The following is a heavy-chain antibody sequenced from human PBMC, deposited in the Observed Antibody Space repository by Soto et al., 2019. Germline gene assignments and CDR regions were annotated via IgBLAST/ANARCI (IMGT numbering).Heavy chain of an antibody. CDR3: ARSYYYYYGMDV. Sequence: ASVKVSCKASGYTFTSYYMHWVRQAPGQGLEWMGIINPSGGSTSYAQKFQGRVTMTRDTSISTAYMELSRLRSDDTAVYYCARSYYYYYGMDVWGQGTTVTVSS. V-gene: IGHV1-46*01. CDR2: INPSGGST. CDR1: GYTFTSYY. J-gene: IGHJ6*02.